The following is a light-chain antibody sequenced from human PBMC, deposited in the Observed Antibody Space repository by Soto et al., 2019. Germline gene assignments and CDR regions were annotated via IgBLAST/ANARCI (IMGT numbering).Light chain of an antibody. Sequence: DIQMTQSPSSLSASVGDRVTITCGAGQSISTYLNWYQQKSGKAPKLLISAASSMESGVPLRFSGSGSGTDFTLTISSLQPEDFATYYCQQSFSTLGWTFGQGTKVDIK. CDR1: QSISTY. V-gene: IGKV1-39*01. J-gene: IGKJ1*01. CDR2: AAS. CDR3: QQSFSTLGWT.